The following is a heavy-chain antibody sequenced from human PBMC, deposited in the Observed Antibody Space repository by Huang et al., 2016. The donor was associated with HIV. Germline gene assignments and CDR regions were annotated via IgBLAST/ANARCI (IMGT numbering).Heavy chain of an antibody. CDR3: ARDHHDFWRGYRRMYFFDH. V-gene: IGHV4-59*11. CDR2: IDYSGST. J-gene: IGHJ4*02. Sequence: QVQLQESGPGLVKPSATLSLTCTVSGGSISTHYWSWIRQPPGKGLEWIGSIDYSGSTNYSPSLKSRVTILRDTSKNQFSLRVNSVTAADTAMYYCARDHHDFWRGYRRMYFFDHWGQGTLVTVSS. CDR1: GGSISTHY. D-gene: IGHD3-3*01.